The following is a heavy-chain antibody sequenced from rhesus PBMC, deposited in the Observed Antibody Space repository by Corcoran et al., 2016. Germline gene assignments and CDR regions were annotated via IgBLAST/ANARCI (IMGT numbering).Heavy chain of an antibody. J-gene: IGHJ6*01. CDR1: GASISSYW. CDR3: ARYYNGGRYGLDS. CDR2: INGDCFST. V-gene: IGHV4-80*01. Sequence: QVQLQESGPGLVKPSETLSLTCAVSGASISSYWWSWIRQHPGKGLGWIGEINGDCFSTDSTPSLKSRFSISKAASKSQFSLKLRSVTAADTAFYYFARYYNGGRYGLDSWGQGVVVTVSS. D-gene: IGHD3-28*01.